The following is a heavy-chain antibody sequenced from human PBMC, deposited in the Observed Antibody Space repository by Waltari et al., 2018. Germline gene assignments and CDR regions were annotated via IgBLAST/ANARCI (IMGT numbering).Heavy chain of an antibody. CDR2: INHGGST. V-gene: IGHV4-34*01. D-gene: IGHD3-10*01. CDR1: SGSFSGYW. J-gene: IGHJ4*02. Sequence: QVQLQQWGAGLLKPSETLSLTCAVYSGSFSGYWWTWIRQPPGKGLEWIGEINHGGSTNYNPSLKSRVALLVDTSKSHLSLELTSVTAADTAVYYCAIRTFDSGTYSHLYYFDSWGQGTLVTVSS. CDR3: AIRTFDSGTYSHLYYFDS.